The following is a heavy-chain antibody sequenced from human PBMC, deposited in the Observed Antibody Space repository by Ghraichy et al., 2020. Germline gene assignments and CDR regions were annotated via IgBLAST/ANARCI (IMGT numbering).Heavy chain of an antibody. CDR3: ARRAGGDQYFHGLDV. V-gene: IGHV4-39*01. D-gene: IGHD3-16*01. CDR2: IYYSGTT. CDR1: GDSIISSSYY. Sequence: SETLSLTCSVSGDSIISSSYYWDWIRQPPGKGLEWIGSIYYSGTTYYSPPLKTRVTVAIDTSKNQFSLRLKSVTATDTAVYYCARRAGGDQYFHGLDVWGQGTTVIVSS. J-gene: IGHJ6*02.